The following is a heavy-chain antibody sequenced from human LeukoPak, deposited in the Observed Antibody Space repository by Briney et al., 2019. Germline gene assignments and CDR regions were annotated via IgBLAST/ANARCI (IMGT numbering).Heavy chain of an antibody. V-gene: IGHV1-2*02. J-gene: IGHJ3*02. CDR1: GYTFTGYY. CDR2: IHPNSGGT. D-gene: IGHD3-10*01. Sequence: ASVEVSCKASGYTFTGYYMHWVRQAPGQGLEWMGWIHPNSGGTYYAQKFQGRVTMTSDSSISTASMELSRLTSDDTAVYYCVRENSVDYFRGPFDPFDIWGQGTMVTASS. CDR3: VRENSVDYFRGPFDPFDI.